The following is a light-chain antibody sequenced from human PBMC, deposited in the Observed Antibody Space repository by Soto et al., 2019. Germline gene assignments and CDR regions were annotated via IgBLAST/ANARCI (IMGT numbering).Light chain of an antibody. CDR2: AAS. V-gene: IGKV1-27*01. CDR3: QKYDTFPWA. Sequence: DIPMTQSPSSLSASLGDRVTITCRASQGIKKYVAWYQQKPGKVPKLLIYAASSLQSGVPSRFSGSGSGTDFTLTISSLQREDVATYYCQKYDTFPWAFGQGTKVDIK. CDR1: QGIKKY. J-gene: IGKJ1*01.